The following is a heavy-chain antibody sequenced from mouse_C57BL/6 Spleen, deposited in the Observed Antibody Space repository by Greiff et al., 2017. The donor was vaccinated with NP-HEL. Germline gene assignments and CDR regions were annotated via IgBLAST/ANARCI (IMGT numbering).Heavy chain of an antibody. CDR3: ARSRFHFDY. Sequence: QVQLKQSGAELVMPGASVKLSCKASGYTFTSYWMHWVKQRPGQGLEWIGEIDPSDSYTNYNQKFKGKSTLTVDKSSSTAYMQLSSLTSEDSAVYYCARSRFHFDYWGQGTTLTVSS. V-gene: IGHV1-69*01. CDR2: IDPSDSYT. J-gene: IGHJ2*01. CDR1: GYTFTSYW.